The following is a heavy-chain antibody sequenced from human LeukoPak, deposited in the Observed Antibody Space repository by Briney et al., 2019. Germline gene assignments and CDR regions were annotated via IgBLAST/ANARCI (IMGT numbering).Heavy chain of an antibody. Sequence: GASVKVSCKASGYTFTSYGISWVRQAPGQGLEWMGWISAYNGNTNYAQKLQGRVTMTTDTSTSTAYMELRSLRSDDTAVYYCARAPNSSPDFWSGYYKLAFDIWGQGTMVTVSS. CDR3: ARAPNSSPDFWSGYYKLAFDI. J-gene: IGHJ3*02. CDR1: GYTFTSYG. V-gene: IGHV1-18*01. CDR2: ISAYNGNT. D-gene: IGHD3-3*01.